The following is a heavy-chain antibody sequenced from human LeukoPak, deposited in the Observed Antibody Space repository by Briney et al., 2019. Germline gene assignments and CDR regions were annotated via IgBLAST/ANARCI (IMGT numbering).Heavy chain of an antibody. Sequence: SETLSLTCTISGGSVSDYYWSWIRQSPGKGLEWIGYIYHTGSTSYSPSLKSRVTISADTSQNQFSLKLSSVTAADTAVYYCARHSTGAGSYLGYFDYWGQGTLVTVSS. V-gene: IGHV4-59*08. CDR1: GGSVSDYY. CDR2: IYHTGST. D-gene: IGHD3-10*01. CDR3: ARHSTGAGSYLGYFDY. J-gene: IGHJ4*02.